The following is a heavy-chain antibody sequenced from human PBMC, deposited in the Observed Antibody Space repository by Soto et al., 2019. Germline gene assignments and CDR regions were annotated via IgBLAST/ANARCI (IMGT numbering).Heavy chain of an antibody. CDR1: GGSFSGYY. D-gene: IGHD2-2*01. V-gene: IGHV4-34*01. CDR2: INHSGST. Sequence: QVQLQQWGAGLLKPSETLSITCAVYGGSFSGYYWSWIRQPPGKGLEWIGEINHSGSTNYKPSLKSRVTISVDTSKTQFSLKLSSVTAADTAVYYCAKNGDGYCSSTSCPPSGWFDPWGQGTLVTVSS. CDR3: AKNGDGYCSSTSCPPSGWFDP. J-gene: IGHJ5*02.